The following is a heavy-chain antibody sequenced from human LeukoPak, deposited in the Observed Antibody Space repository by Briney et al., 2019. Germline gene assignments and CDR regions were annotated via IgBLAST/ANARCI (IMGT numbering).Heavy chain of an antibody. Sequence: ASVKVSCKASGYTFTSYGISWVRQAPGQGLEWMGWISVYNGNTNYAQNLQGRVTMTTDTSTSTAYMELRGLRSDDTAVYYCARDRGRTVVTPGPFSSEDWGQGTLVIVSS. CDR1: GYTFTSYG. V-gene: IGHV1-18*01. CDR2: ISVYNGNT. CDR3: ARDRGRTVVTPGPFSSED. D-gene: IGHD4-23*01. J-gene: IGHJ4*02.